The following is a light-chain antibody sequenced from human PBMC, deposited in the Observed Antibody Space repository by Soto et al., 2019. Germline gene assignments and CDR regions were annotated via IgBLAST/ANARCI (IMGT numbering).Light chain of an antibody. CDR3: SSYTTSSTLL. V-gene: IGLV2-14*01. CDR2: EVN. J-gene: IGLJ1*01. Sequence: QSALTQPASVSGSPGQLITISCTGTSSDVGFYNYVSWYQQHPGKTPKLMIYEVNNRPSGVSNRFSGSKSGNTASLTISGLQAEDEADYYCSSYTTSSTLLFGTGTKITVL. CDR1: SSDVGFYNY.